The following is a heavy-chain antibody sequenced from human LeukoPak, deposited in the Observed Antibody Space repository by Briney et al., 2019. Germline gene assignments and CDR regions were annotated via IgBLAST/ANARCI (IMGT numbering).Heavy chain of an antibody. CDR1: GFTFSSYA. CDR2: ISGSSSTI. J-gene: IGHJ4*02. Sequence: GRSLRLSCAASGFTFSSYAMHWVRQAPGKGLEWGSYISGSSSTIYYADSVKGRFTISRDNGKNTLYLQMNSLRAEDTAVYYCARGSTYYGSSGQVPFDYWGQGTLVTVSS. V-gene: IGHV3-48*01. D-gene: IGHD3-22*01. CDR3: ARGSTYYGSSGQVPFDY.